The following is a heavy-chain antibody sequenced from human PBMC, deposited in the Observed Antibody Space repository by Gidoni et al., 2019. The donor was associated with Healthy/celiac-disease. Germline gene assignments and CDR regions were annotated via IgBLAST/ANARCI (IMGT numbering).Heavy chain of an antibody. Sequence: LEWMGGIIPISGTANYAQKFQGRVTITADESTSTAYMELSSLRSEDTAVYYCAREGYCSGGSCYSGGYAFDIWGQGTMVTVSS. J-gene: IGHJ3*02. CDR2: IIPISGTA. V-gene: IGHV1-69*01. D-gene: IGHD2-15*01. CDR3: AREGYCSGGSCYSGGYAFDI.